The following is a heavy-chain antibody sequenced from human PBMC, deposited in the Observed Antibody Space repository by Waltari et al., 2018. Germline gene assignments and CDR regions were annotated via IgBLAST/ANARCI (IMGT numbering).Heavy chain of an antibody. D-gene: IGHD4-17*01. CDR2: INPKSGGT. Sequence: QVQLVQSGAEVKKPGASVRVSCKASGYPFTHYYMPWGRQAPGQGLGWMGWINPKSGGTKYAEKFQGRVTMTRDTSISTAYMDLSRLRSDDTAVYYCARELTVTTTAEYFQHWGQGTLITVSS. CDR1: GYPFTHYY. CDR3: ARELTVTTTAEYFQH. J-gene: IGHJ1*01. V-gene: IGHV1-2*02.